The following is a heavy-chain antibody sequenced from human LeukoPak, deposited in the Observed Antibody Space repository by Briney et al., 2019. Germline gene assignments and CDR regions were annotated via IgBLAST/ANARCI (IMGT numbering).Heavy chain of an antibody. D-gene: IGHD2-2*02. CDR3: ARGTLGSHCYTN. CDR1: GYSFTSNY. CDR2: IYPRDGST. V-gene: IGHV1-46*01. Sequence: ASVEVSCKASGYSFTSNYIRWARQAPGQGLEWMGMIYPRDGSTSYAQKFQGRVTITADESTSTAYMELSSLRSEDTAVYYCARGTLGSHCYTNWGQGTLVTVSS. J-gene: IGHJ4*02.